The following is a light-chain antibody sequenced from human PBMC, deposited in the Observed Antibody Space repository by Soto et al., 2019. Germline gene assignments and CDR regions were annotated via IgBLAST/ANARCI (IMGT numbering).Light chain of an antibody. CDR2: EVS. Sequence: QSALTQPASVSGSPGQSITISCTGTSNDVGGYNHVSWYQQHPGKAPKLIIYEVSYRPSGVSNRFSGSKSGNTASLTISGLQAEDEADYYCNSYRSSDSVVFGGATHLTVL. CDR1: SNDVGGYNH. J-gene: IGLJ2*01. CDR3: NSYRSSDSVV. V-gene: IGLV2-14*01.